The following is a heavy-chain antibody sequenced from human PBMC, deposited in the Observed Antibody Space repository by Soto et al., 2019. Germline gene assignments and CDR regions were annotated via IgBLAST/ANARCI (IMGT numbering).Heavy chain of an antibody. D-gene: IGHD2-21*02. V-gene: IGHV4-34*01. CDR3: ARKGGDRSVDY. CDR2: INHSGST. Sequence: SETLSLTCAVYGGSFSGYYWSWIRQPPGKGLEWIGEINHSGSTNYNPSLKSRVTISVDTSKNQFSLKLSSVTAADTAVYYCARKGGDRSVDYWGQGTLVTVSS. CDR1: GGSFSGYY. J-gene: IGHJ4*02.